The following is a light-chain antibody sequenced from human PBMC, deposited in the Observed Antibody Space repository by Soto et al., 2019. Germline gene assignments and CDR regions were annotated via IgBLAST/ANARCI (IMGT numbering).Light chain of an antibody. V-gene: IGKV3-15*01. CDR1: QSVNIN. J-gene: IGKJ4*01. CDR3: QQSDNWPLT. Sequence: VMTQSPATLSVSPGERATLSCRASQSVNINLAWYQQRPGQAPRLLIYGASTRATGVPDRFSGSGSGTEFTLTVSSLQSEDFAVYYCQQSDNWPLTFGGGTKVEIK. CDR2: GAS.